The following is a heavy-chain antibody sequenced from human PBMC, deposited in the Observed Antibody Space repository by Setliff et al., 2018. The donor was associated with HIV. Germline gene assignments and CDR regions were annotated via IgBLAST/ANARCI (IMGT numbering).Heavy chain of an antibody. J-gene: IGHJ6*03. CDR2: ISAYNGNT. D-gene: IGHD6-13*01. CDR3: ARRVQGSNWYSRYYSYYIDV. CDR1: GYTFTSYG. Sequence: ASVKVSCKASGYTFTSYGISWVRQAPGQGLEWMGWISAYNGNTNYAQKLQGRVTMTTDTSTRTAYMELRSLRSDDTAVYYRARRVQGSNWYSRYYSYYIDVWAKGPRSPSP. V-gene: IGHV1-18*01.